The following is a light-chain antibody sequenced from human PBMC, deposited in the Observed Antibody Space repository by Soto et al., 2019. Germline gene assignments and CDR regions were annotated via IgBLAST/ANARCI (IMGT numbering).Light chain of an antibody. Sequence: QSALTQPASVSGSPGQSITISCTGTSSDVGSYNLVSWYQQHPGKAPKLMIYEVSKRPSGVSNRFSGSKSGNTASLTISGLQAVDEADYYCCSYAGSTTSVAFGGGTKVTVL. CDR3: CSYAGSTTSVA. CDR2: EVS. V-gene: IGLV2-23*02. CDR1: SSDVGSYNL. J-gene: IGLJ2*01.